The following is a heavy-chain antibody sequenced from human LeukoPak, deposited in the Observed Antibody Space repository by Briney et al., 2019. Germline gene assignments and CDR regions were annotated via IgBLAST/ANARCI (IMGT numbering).Heavy chain of an antibody. V-gene: IGHV3-66*01. CDR1: GFTVSNKY. J-gene: IGHJ4*02. CDR3: ARVGYSYALYYFDY. D-gene: IGHD5-18*01. CDR2: IYSDGRT. Sequence: GGSLRLSCAASGFTVSNKYMTWVRQAPGKGLEWVSLIYSDGRTYYADSVKGRFTISRDNSKNTLYLQMNSLRAEDTAVYYCARVGYSYALYYFDYWGQGTLVTVSS.